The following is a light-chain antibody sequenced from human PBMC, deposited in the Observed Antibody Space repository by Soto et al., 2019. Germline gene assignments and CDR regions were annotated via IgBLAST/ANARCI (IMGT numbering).Light chain of an antibody. CDR2: GNS. Sequence: QSVLTQPPSASGTPGQRVTISCSGSSSNIGRNTVSWYQQLPGTAPKLLIYGNSNRPSGVPDRFSGSKSGTSASLAITGLQAEDEADYYCQSYDSSLSGWVFGGGTKLTVL. V-gene: IGLV1-40*01. CDR3: QSYDSSLSGWV. CDR1: SSNIGRNT. J-gene: IGLJ3*02.